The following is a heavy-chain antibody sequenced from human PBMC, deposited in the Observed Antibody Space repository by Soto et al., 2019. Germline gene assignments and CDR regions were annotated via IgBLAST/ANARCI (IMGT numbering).Heavy chain of an antibody. CDR2: IYWDDDK. V-gene: IGHV2-5*02. J-gene: IGHJ4*02. CDR1: GFSLTTSGVG. CDR3: AHRVLRTVFGLVTTTAIYFDF. D-gene: IGHD3-3*01. Sequence: QITLNESGPTVVRPTETLTLTCRFSGFSLTTSGVGVGWIRQSPGKAPAWLELIYWDDDKRYSASLKSRLTITKDTSKNQVVLTVSDLDPTDTATYYCAHRVLRTVFGLVTTTAIYFDFWGQGTPVAVSS.